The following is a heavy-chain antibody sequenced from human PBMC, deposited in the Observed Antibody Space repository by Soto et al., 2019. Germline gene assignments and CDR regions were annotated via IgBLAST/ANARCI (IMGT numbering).Heavy chain of an antibody. CDR3: GKDLGNEYYFDY. CDR1: GFTFSSYA. CDR2: ISGSGGST. Sequence: PGGSLRLSCAASGFTFSSYAMSWVRQAPGKGLEWVSAISGSGGSTYYADSVKGRFTISRDNSKNTLYLQMNSLRAEDTAVYYCGKDLGNEYYFDYWGQGTLVTVSS. V-gene: IGHV3-23*01. D-gene: IGHD1-1*01. J-gene: IGHJ4*02.